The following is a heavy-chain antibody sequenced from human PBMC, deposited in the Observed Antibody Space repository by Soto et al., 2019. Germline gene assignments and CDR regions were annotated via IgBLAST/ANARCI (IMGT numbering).Heavy chain of an antibody. CDR3: ARDGGGSGWFY. Sequence: GGSLRLSCAASGFSFSDYWMSWVRQAPGKGLEWVANINKDGGEKHYVDSVKGRFTISRDNAKNSLYLQVNSLRAEDTAVYYCARDGGGSGWFYWGLGTLVTVSS. CDR1: GFSFSDYW. D-gene: IGHD6-19*01. V-gene: IGHV3-7*03. J-gene: IGHJ4*02. CDR2: INKDGGEK.